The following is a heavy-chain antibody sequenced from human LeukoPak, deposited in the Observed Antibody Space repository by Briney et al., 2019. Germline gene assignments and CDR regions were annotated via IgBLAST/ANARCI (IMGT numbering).Heavy chain of an antibody. CDR2: IYDSGST. CDR3: ARSRDAYILGH. J-gene: IGHJ4*02. V-gene: IGHV4-59*01. Sequence: SETLSLTCTVSGGSISGYYWTWIRQPPGKGLEWIGYIYDSGSTNQNPSLKSRVTISLDTSKNQFSLKLNSVTTADSAVYYCARSRDAYILGHWGQGILVTVSS. D-gene: IGHD5-24*01. CDR1: GGSISGYY.